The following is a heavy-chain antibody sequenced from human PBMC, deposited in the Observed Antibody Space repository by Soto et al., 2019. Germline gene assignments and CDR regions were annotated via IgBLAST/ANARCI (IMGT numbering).Heavy chain of an antibody. CDR3: ANVFDF. V-gene: IGHV3-74*01. CDR2: IKSDGSRK. Sequence: GGSLRLSCAASGFTFSSHWMHWVRQAPGKGLVWVSGIKSDGSRKTYADSVKGRFTISRDNAKNTLYLQMDSLRAEDTALYFCANVFDFWGQGTMVTVS. CDR1: GFTFSSHW. J-gene: IGHJ3*01.